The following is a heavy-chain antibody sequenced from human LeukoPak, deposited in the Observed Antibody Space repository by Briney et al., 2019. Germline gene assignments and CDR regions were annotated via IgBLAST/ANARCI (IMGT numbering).Heavy chain of an antibody. CDR2: IDYSGSP. J-gene: IGHJ6*02. D-gene: IGHD3-10*01. CDR3: ARLMYYSDSGSYGMDV. CDR1: GGSISSHY. V-gene: IGHV4-59*08. Sequence: SETLSLTCTVSGGSISSHYWSWIRQPPGKGLEWIGYIDYSGSPNYSPSLKSRVTISVDTSKNQFSLKLSSVTAADTATYYCARLMYYSDSGSYGMDVWGQGTTVTVSS.